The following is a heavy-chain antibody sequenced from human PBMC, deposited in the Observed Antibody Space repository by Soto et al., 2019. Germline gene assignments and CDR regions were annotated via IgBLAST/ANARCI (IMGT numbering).Heavy chain of an antibody. Sequence: GESLKISCKASGYNFINYWISWVRQMPGKGLEWIGRIDPSDSYTKYRPSFEGHVTMSVDKSISTAYLQWSRLKASDTAMYYCARHTPNYYGSGSQDSWGQGTLVTVSS. D-gene: IGHD3-10*01. CDR3: ARHTPNYYGSGSQDS. V-gene: IGHV5-10-1*01. J-gene: IGHJ4*02. CDR1: GYNFINYW. CDR2: IDPSDSYT.